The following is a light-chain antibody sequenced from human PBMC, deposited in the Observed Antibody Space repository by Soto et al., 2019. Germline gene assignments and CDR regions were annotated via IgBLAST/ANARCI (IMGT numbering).Light chain of an antibody. J-gene: IGKJ2*01. V-gene: IGKV4-1*01. CDR3: QQYYSSLT. CDR2: WAS. CDR1: QTVFHSSYNKDF. Sequence: DIVMTQSPVSLSVSLCERATINCKSSQTVFHSSYNKDFLAWYQQKPGQPPKLLFYWASTRESGVPARFSGGGSGTDFSLTISSLQAEDVAVYYCQQYYSSLTFGQGTKVDIK.